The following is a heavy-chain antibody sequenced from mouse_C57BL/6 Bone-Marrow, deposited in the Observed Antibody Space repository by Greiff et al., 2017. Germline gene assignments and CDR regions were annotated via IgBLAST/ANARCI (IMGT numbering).Heavy chain of an antibody. Sequence: QVQLQQPGAELVKPGASVKLSCKASGYTFTSYWMHWVKQRPGQGLEWIGMIHPNSGSTNYNEKFKSKATLTVDKSSSTAYMQLSSLTSEDSAVYYCARGGFLDYYGSSYDYWGQGTTLTVSS. CDR1: GYTFTSYW. CDR2: IHPNSGST. D-gene: IGHD1-1*01. CDR3: ARGGFLDYYGSSYDY. J-gene: IGHJ2*01. V-gene: IGHV1-64*01.